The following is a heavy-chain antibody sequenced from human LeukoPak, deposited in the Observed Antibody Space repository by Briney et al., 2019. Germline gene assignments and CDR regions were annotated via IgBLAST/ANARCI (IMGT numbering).Heavy chain of an antibody. CDR2: IIPIFGTA. Sequence: SLRVSSKASGGTFSRYAISWVRQAPGQGVEWMGGIIPIFGTANYAQKFQGRVTITADESTSTAYMELSSLRSEDTAVYYCARDQPRVPAAFDPWGQGTLVTVSS. V-gene: IGHV1-69*01. D-gene: IGHD2-2*01. CDR1: GGTFSRYA. J-gene: IGHJ5*02. CDR3: ARDQPRVPAAFDP.